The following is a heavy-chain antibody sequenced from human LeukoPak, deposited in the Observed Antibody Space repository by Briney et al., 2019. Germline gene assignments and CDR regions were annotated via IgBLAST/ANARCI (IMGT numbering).Heavy chain of an antibody. CDR2: ISGSAHKI. CDR1: GFTFSDYA. J-gene: IGHJ4*02. D-gene: IGHD5-18*01. CDR3: AGRPTGYSSGYVY. Sequence: PGGSLRLSCVVSGFTFSDYAMSWVRQAPEKGLDWVSVISGSAHKIRYADSVKGRFTISRDNSEYTVYLQMNNLRAEDTALYYCAGRPTGYSSGYVYWGQGALVTVSS. V-gene: IGHV3-23*01.